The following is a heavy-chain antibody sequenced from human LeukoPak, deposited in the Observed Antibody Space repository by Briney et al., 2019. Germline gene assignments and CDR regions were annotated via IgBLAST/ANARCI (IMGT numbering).Heavy chain of an antibody. CDR2: ISGSGAST. J-gene: IGHJ4*02. CDR1: GFTFGTYA. V-gene: IGHV3-23*01. CDR3: AKNHYSSSRDYFDY. D-gene: IGHD6-13*01. Sequence: GGSLRLSCAASGFTFGTYAMTWVRQAPGKGLEWVSVISGSGASTNYADSVKGRFIISRDNSKNTLYLQMNSPRAEDTAVYYCAKNHYSSSRDYFDYWGQGTLVTVSS.